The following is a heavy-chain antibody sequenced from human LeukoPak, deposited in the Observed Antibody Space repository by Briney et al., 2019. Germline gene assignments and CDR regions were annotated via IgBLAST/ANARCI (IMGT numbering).Heavy chain of an antibody. J-gene: IGHJ6*03. CDR2: VNQGGTEK. CDR3: AREHYFYHMDG. Sequence: GGSLRLSCEASGFTLSSHWMSWVRQAPGKGLEWVANVNQGGTEKFYVDSVKGRFTISRDNAENSLYLQMNSLRVEDTAVYYCAREHYFYHMDGWGEGTTVTVSS. CDR1: GFTLSSHW. V-gene: IGHV3-7*01.